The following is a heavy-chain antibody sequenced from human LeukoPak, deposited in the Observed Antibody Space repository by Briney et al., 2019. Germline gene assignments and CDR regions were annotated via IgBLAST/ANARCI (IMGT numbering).Heavy chain of an antibody. Sequence: GGSLRLSCAASGFTFSSYAVSWVRQAPGNGLEWVSAISGSGGSTYYADSVKGRFTISRDNSKTTLYLQRNSLRAEDTAVYYCAKGSGGWAKYFDYWGQGTLVTVSS. CDR1: GFTFSSYA. V-gene: IGHV3-23*01. D-gene: IGHD6-19*01. CDR3: AKGSGGWAKYFDY. CDR2: ISGSGGST. J-gene: IGHJ4*02.